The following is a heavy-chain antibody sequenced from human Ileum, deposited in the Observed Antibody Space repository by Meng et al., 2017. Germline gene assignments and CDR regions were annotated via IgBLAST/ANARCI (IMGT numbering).Heavy chain of an antibody. V-gene: IGHV3-23*01. CDR2: ISTSGATR. D-gene: IGHD3-22*01. J-gene: IGHJ3*02. CDR1: GFTFSSYA. Sequence: GEFLKTSWAASGFTFSSYAMSWVRQAPGKGREWVSTISTSGATRYYADSVKGRFTITRDNSRKMVYVQMKSMRGEDTALYYCTKDAKCVITGDVFDIWGQGTMVTVSS. CDR3: TKDAKCVITGDVFDI.